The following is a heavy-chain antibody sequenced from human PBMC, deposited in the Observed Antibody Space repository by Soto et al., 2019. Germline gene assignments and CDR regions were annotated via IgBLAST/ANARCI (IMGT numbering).Heavy chain of an antibody. Sequence: PVXSLRISCAASGLPFNRYWMNWVRQSQGKGLEWVANIKRDGSEQHYVDSVKGRFTISTDNAKNSLYLLMNSLRAEDTAIYYCAKARAASPCDYWGQGALVTVSA. D-gene: IGHD2-15*01. CDR1: GLPFNRYW. J-gene: IGHJ4*02. CDR3: AKARAASPCDY. CDR2: IKRDGSEQ. V-gene: IGHV3-7*01.